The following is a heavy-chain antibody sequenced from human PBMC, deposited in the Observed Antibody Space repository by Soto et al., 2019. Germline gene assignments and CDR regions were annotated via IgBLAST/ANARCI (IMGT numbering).Heavy chain of an antibody. CDR2: MNPNSGNT. V-gene: IGHV1-8*01. CDR3: ARGDGSSSTYYYYYGMDV. Sequence: ASVKVSCKASGYTFTSYDINWVRQATGQGLEWMGWMNPNSGNTGYAQKFQGRVTMTRNTSISTAYMELSSLRSEDTAVYYCARGDGSSSTYYYYYGMDVWGQGTTVSVSS. D-gene: IGHD6-6*01. J-gene: IGHJ6*02. CDR1: GYTFTSYD.